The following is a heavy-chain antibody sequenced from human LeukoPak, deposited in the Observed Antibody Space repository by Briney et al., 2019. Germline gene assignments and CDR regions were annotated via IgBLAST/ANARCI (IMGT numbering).Heavy chain of an antibody. CDR3: ARASGRPYYYYGMGV. D-gene: IGHD6-6*01. CDR2: ISAYNGNT. V-gene: IGHV1-18*01. J-gene: IGHJ6*02. Sequence: ASVTVSCRASGYTFTNYVITWVRQAPGQGLEWMGWISAYNGNTNYAQKLQGRVTMTTDTSASTAYMELRSLRSDDTAVYYCARASGRPYYYYGMGVWGQGTTVTVSS. CDR1: GYTFTNYV.